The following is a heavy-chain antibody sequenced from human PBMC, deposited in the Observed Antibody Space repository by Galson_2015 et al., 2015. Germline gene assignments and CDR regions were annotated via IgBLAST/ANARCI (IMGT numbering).Heavy chain of an antibody. V-gene: IGHV3-23*01. Sequence: ALRLSCAASGFTLSGYVMSWVRQAPGKGLEWVSSISDSGGNKDYTDSVKGRFTISRDNSRNTMYLQMNSLRDEDTALYFCSRDSYVSCSCWRSCFDPWGQGSPVTVSS. J-gene: IGHJ5*02. CDR1: GFTLSGYV. CDR3: SRDSYVSCSCWRSCFDP. CDR2: ISDSGGNK. D-gene: IGHD2-15*01.